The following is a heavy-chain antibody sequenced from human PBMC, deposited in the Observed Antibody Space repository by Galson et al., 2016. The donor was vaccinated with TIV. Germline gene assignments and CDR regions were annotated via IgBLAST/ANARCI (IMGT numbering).Heavy chain of an antibody. CDR3: ARHDLWYYVGS. CDR1: GGSISSRSYY. Sequence: TLSFTCTVSGGSISSRSYYWGWIRQPPGKGLEWIGSIYDSGNTYQNPSLKSRVTISLDASKNHFSLTLRSGTAADTAVYYCARHDLWYYVGSWGQGALVIVSS. J-gene: IGHJ4*02. CDR2: IYDSGNT. V-gene: IGHV4-39*07. D-gene: IGHD2-8*02.